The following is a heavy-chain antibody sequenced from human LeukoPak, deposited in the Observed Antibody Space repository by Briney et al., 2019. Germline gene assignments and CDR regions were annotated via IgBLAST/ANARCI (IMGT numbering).Heavy chain of an antibody. V-gene: IGHV3-48*03. CDR3: ARVSRTTGTPIPLFDY. D-gene: IGHD1-1*01. J-gene: IGHJ4*02. CDR2: INFNGDTI. CDR1: GLTSSSNE. Sequence: PGGSLRLSCAASGLTSSSNEMTWVRHAPGKGLEWLLYINFNGDTIYYADSVQGRFTISRDNAKNSLYLQMDHLRAEDTAVYYCARVSRTTGTPIPLFDYWGQGTLVTVSS.